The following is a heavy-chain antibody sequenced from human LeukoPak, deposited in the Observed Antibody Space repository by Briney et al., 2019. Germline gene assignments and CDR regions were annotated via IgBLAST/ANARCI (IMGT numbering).Heavy chain of an antibody. CDR3: ARVRAAAVSHLYYYYYYMDV. J-gene: IGHJ6*03. CDR2: INWNGGST. V-gene: IGHV3-20*04. CDR1: GFTFDDYG. Sequence: PGGSLRLSCAASGFTFDDYGMSWVRQAPGRGLEWVSGINWNGGSTGYADSVKGRFTISRDNAKNSLYLQMNSLRAEDTALYYCARVRAAAVSHLYYYYYYMDVWGKGTTVTVSS. D-gene: IGHD6-13*01.